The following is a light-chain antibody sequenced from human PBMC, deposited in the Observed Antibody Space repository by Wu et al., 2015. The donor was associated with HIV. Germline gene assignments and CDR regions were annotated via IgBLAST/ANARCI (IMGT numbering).Light chain of an antibody. CDR1: QGISDF. CDR2: AAS. CDR3: TKAITVALWT. J-gene: IGKJ1*01. Sequence: DIQMTQSPSSLSASVGDRVTITCRASQGISDFLAWYQQKPGKVPKLLTYAASTLQSGVPSRFSGSGSGTDFTLTISSLQPEDVATYYCTKAITVALWTFGPRDQGGNQT. V-gene: IGKV1-27*01.